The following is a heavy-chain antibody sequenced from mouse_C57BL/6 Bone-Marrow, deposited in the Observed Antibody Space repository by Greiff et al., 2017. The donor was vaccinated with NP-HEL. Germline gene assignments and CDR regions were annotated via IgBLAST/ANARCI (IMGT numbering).Heavy chain of an antibody. CDR1: GFTFSDYG. Sequence: EVMLVESGGGLVKPGGSLKLSCAASGFTFSDYGMHWVRQAPEKGLEWVAYISRGSSTIYYADTVKGRFTISRDNAKNTLFLQMTRLRSEDTAMDYCAKYGWLLLLDYWGQGTTLTVSS. D-gene: IGHD2-3*01. V-gene: IGHV5-17*01. CDR2: ISRGSSTI. J-gene: IGHJ2*01. CDR3: AKYGWLLLLDY.